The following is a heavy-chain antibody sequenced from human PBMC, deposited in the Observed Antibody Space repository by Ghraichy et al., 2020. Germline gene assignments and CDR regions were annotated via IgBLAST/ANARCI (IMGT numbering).Heavy chain of an antibody. CDR2: ISGSGGST. Sequence: GGSLRLSCAASGFTFSSYAMSWVRQAPGKGLEWVSAISGSGGSTYYADSVKGRFTISRDNSKNTLYLQMNSLRAEDTAVYYCAKDRDGYNSYNWFDPWGQGTLVTVSS. CDR1: GFTFSSYA. V-gene: IGHV3-23*01. CDR3: AKDRDGYNSYNWFDP. J-gene: IGHJ5*02. D-gene: IGHD5-24*01.